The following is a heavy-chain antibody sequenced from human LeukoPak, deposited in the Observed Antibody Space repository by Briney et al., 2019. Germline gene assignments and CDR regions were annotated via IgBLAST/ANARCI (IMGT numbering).Heavy chain of an antibody. Sequence: ASVKVSCKASGGTFSSYAISWVRQAPGQGLEWMGGIIPTFGTANYAQKFQGRVTITTDESTSTAYMELSSLRSEDTAVYCCARDGSGYDMYYFDYWGQGTLVTVSS. CDR2: IIPTFGTA. V-gene: IGHV1-69*05. CDR3: ARDGSGYDMYYFDY. D-gene: IGHD5-12*01. J-gene: IGHJ4*02. CDR1: GGTFSSYA.